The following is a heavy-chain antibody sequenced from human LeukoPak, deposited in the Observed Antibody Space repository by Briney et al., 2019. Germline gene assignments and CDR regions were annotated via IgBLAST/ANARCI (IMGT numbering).Heavy chain of an antibody. CDR3: ASVRRGIAVTRFDY. Sequence: SETLSLTCTVSGGSISSYYWSWIRQPAGKGLEWIGRIYTSGSTNYNPSLKSRVTMSVDTSKNQFSLKLSSVTAADTAVYYCASVRRGIAVTRFDYWGQGTLVTVSS. D-gene: IGHD6-19*01. J-gene: IGHJ4*02. CDR1: GGSISSYY. CDR2: IYTSGST. V-gene: IGHV4-4*07.